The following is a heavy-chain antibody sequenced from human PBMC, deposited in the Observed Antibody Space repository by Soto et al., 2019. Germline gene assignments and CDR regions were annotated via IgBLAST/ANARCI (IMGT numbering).Heavy chain of an antibody. J-gene: IGHJ6*03. D-gene: IGHD3-10*01. Sequence: SETLSLTCAVYGGSFSGYYWSWIRQPPGKGLEWIGEINHSGSTNYNPSLKSRVTISVDTSKNQFSLKLSSVTAADTAVYYCARHPGSGTYYRAQGYYYYMDVWGKGTAVTVSS. CDR3: ARHPGSGTYYRAQGYYYYMDV. V-gene: IGHV4-34*01. CDR2: INHSGST. CDR1: GGSFSGYY.